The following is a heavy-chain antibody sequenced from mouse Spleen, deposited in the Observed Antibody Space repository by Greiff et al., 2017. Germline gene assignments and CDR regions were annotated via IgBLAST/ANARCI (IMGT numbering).Heavy chain of an antibody. CDR1: GFTFSDYG. J-gene: IGHJ4*01. CDR2: ISSGSSTI. D-gene: IGHD4-1*01. V-gene: IGHV5-17*01. Sequence: EVHLVESGGGLVKPGGSLKLSCAASGFTFSDYGMHWVRQAPEKGLEWVAYISSGSSTIYYADTVKGRFTISRANAKNTLFLQMTSLRSEDTAMYYCARNWFYAMDYWGQGTSVTVSS. CDR3: ARNWFYAMDY.